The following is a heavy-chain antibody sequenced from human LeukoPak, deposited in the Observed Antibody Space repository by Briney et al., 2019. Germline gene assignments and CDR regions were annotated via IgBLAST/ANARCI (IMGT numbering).Heavy chain of an antibody. D-gene: IGHD3-22*01. CDR1: GGSISSSKR. CDR3: ARGDSSGYPDY. J-gene: IGHJ4*02. V-gene: IGHV4-4*01. CDR2: NYHSGST. Sequence: PSETLSLTCAVTGGSISSSKRWSWDRQPPGKGLDWIGENYHSGSTNYNPTLKRRATISVDKSMYQYSLRLTAVTAADTAVDCCARGDSSGYPDYWGQGSLVTVSS.